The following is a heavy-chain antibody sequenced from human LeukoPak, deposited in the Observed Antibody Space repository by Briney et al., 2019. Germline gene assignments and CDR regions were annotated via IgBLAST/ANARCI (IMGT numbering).Heavy chain of an antibody. CDR1: GGSFSGYY. D-gene: IGHD3-10*01. CDR2: ISHSGST. V-gene: IGHV4-34*01. CDR3: ARGRILNYYGSGRLYGMDV. Sequence: SETLSLTCAVYGGSFSGYYWNWIRQPPGKGLEWIGEISHSGSTNYNPSLKSRVTISIDTSKNQFSLKLSSVTAADTAVYYCARGRILNYYGSGRLYGMDVWGQGTTVTVSS. J-gene: IGHJ6*02.